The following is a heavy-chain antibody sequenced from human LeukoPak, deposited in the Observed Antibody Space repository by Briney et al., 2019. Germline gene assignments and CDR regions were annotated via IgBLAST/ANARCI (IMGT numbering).Heavy chain of an antibody. CDR1: GYTFTGYY. J-gene: IGHJ4*02. CDR3: ARDWRTVPTMGSNDY. Sequence: VASVKVSCKASGYTFTGYYMHWVRQAPGQGLEWMEWINPYSGGTNYAQTFQGRVTMTRDTSISTAYMELSSLRSDDTAVYYCARDWRTVPTMGSNDYWGQGTLVTVSS. D-gene: IGHD4-17*01. V-gene: IGHV1-2*02. CDR2: INPYSGGT.